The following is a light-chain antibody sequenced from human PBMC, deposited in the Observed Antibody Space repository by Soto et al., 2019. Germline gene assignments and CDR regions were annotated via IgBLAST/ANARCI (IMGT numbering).Light chain of an antibody. Sequence: QSALTQPRSVSGSPGQSVTISCTGTSSDVGGYNYVSWYQQYSGKAPKLMIYDVTKRTSGVPDRFSGSKSGNTASLTISGLQAEDEADYYCCSYAGTYTWVFGGGTKLTV. J-gene: IGLJ3*02. CDR2: DVT. CDR1: SSDVGGYNY. CDR3: CSYAGTYTWV. V-gene: IGLV2-11*01.